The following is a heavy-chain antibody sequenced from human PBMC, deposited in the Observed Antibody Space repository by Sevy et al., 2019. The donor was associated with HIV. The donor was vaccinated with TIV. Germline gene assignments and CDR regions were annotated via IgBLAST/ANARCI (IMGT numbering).Heavy chain of an antibody. CDR2: IAYDGSNK. CDR3: ARPRFLEWLSSAAFDI. Sequence: GGSLRLSCTASGFVFSSYAMHWVRQAPGKGLEWVAFIAYDGSNKNYADSVKGRFTLSRDNSKDTLYLQMNSLGAEDTAVYYCARPRFLEWLSSAAFDIWGQGTMVTVSS. V-gene: IGHV3-30*04. CDR1: GFVFSSYA. D-gene: IGHD3-3*01. J-gene: IGHJ3*02.